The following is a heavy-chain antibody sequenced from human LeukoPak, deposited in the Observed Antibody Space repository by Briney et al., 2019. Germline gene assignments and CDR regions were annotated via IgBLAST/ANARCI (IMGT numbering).Heavy chain of an antibody. Sequence: PGGSLRLSCAASGFTVSSNYMSWVRQAPGKGLEWVSVIYSSGTTYYADSVKGRFTISRDNSKNTLHLQMSSLRAEDTALYYCARGRTGLLDYWGQGTLVTVSS. V-gene: IGHV3-66*01. CDR3: ARGRTGLLDY. J-gene: IGHJ4*02. CDR1: GFTVSSNY. D-gene: IGHD7-27*01. CDR2: IYSSGTT.